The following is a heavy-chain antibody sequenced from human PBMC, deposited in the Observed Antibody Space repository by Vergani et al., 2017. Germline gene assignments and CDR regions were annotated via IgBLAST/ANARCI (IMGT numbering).Heavy chain of an antibody. Sequence: QVQLQESGPGLVKPSETLSLTCTVSGGSISSYYWSWTRQPPGKGLEWIGYIYYSGSTNYNPSLKSRVTISVDTSKNQFSLKLSSVTAADTAVYYCAREQWLVSYWYFDLWGRGTLVTVSS. CDR2: IYYSGST. CDR3: AREQWLVSYWYFDL. V-gene: IGHV4-59*01. D-gene: IGHD6-19*01. CDR1: GGSISSYY. J-gene: IGHJ2*01.